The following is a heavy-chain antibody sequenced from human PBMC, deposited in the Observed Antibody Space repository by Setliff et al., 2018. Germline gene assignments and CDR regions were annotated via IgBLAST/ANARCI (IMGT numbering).Heavy chain of an antibody. Sequence: GGSLRLSCAASGFTFSSYWMSWVRQAPGKGLEWVANIKQDGSEKYYVDTVKGRFTISRDNSKNTLYLQMNSLRAEDTAVYYCAKNGFGVVALGVNNWFDPWGQGTLVTVSS. J-gene: IGHJ5*02. V-gene: IGHV3-7*03. CDR3: AKNGFGVVALGVNNWFDP. CDR1: GFTFSSYW. CDR2: IKQDGSEK. D-gene: IGHD3-10*01.